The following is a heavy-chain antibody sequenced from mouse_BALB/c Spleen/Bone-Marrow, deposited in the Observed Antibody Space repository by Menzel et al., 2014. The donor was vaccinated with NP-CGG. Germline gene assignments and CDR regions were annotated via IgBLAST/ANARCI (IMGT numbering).Heavy chain of an antibody. J-gene: IGHJ2*01. CDR3: TKDHRTTEITTTSFAF. D-gene: IGHD1-1*01. Sequence: DVMLVESGGGLVKPGGSLKLSCAASGFTFSSYTMSWVRQTPEKRLEWVATISSGGSYTYYPDSVKGRFTISRDNAKNTLSLQMSSRNSEDTAMYYYTKDHRTTEITTTSFAFWGPGTPLTAPS. CDR1: GFTFSSYT. CDR2: ISSGGSYT. V-gene: IGHV5-6-4*01.